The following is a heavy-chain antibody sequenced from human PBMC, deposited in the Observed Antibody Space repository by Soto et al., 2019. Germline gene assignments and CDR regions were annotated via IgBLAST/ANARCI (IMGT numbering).Heavy chain of an antibody. CDR2: INHSGST. V-gene: IGHV4-34*01. CDR1: GGTFSGYY. Sequence: SEPLSLNRPVYGGTFSGYYWRWIRRPPGKGLAWVGEINHSGSTNYNPSLKSRVTISVDTSKNQFSLKLSSVTAADTAVYCCARGHPPDCSGGSCYGTDLGYWGQGTLVTVSS. J-gene: IGHJ4*02. CDR3: ARGHPPDCSGGSCYGTDLGY. D-gene: IGHD2-15*01.